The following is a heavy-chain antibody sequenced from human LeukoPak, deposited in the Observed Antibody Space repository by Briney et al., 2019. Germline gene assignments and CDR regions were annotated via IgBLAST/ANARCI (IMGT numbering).Heavy chain of an antibody. CDR3: ARDSLYGDYFPALADY. CDR1: GFTFSSYE. D-gene: IGHD4-17*01. CDR2: ISSSGSTI. J-gene: IGHJ4*02. V-gene: IGHV3-48*03. Sequence: GGSLRLSCAASGFTFSSYEMNWVRQAPGKGLEWVSYISSSGSTIYYADSVKGRFTISRDNAKNSLYLQMNSLRAEDTAVYYCARDSLYGDYFPALADYWGQGTLVTVPS.